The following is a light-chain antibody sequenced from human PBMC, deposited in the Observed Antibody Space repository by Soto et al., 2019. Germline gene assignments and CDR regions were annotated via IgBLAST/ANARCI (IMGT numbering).Light chain of an antibody. V-gene: IGKV1-9*01. Sequence: DIQLTQSPSFLSASVGDRVTITCRASQGITNYLAWYQQKPGKAPKPLIYTASTLQSGVPSRFSGSGAGTEFTLPITGLQPEEFATYFCQQFHTYPWTFGQGTKVEIK. CDR1: QGITNY. CDR3: QQFHTYPWT. CDR2: TAS. J-gene: IGKJ1*01.